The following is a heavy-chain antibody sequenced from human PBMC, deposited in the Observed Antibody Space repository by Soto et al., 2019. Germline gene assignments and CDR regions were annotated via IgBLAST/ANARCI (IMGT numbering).Heavy chain of an antibody. D-gene: IGHD3-10*01. J-gene: IGHJ4*01. Sequence: SVKVSCKASGDTFSFYTINWVRQAPGLGLEWVGRINPILSMSNYAQKFQGRVTMTADKSTNTAYMELRSLRSEDTAMYFCATSYGSGYRAFDSWGQ. V-gene: IGHV1-69*02. CDR2: INPILSMS. CDR3: ATSYGSGYRAFDS. CDR1: GDTFSFYT.